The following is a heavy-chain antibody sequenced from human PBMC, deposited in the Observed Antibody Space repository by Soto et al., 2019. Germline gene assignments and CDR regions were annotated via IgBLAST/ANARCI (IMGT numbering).Heavy chain of an antibody. Sequence: SLRLSCAASGFTFSSYGRHCVRQAPVKGLEWVAVISYDGSNKYYADSVKGRFTISRDNSKNALYLQMNSLRAEDTAVYYCANMGGGYSGYDWDRYYYYGMDVWGQGTTVTVSS. V-gene: IGHV3-30*18. CDR1: GFTFSSYG. CDR2: ISYDGSNK. CDR3: ANMGGGYSGYDWDRYYYYGMDV. D-gene: IGHD5-12*01. J-gene: IGHJ6*02.